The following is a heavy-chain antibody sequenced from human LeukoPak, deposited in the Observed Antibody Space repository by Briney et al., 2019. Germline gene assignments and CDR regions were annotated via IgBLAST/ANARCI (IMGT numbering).Heavy chain of an antibody. CDR1: GFTFDDYA. V-gene: IGHV3-43D*03. CDR3: AKDLDSVGATPGDY. D-gene: IGHD1-26*01. CDR2: ISWDGGST. J-gene: IGHJ4*02. Sequence: PGGSLRLSCAASGFTFDDYAMHWVRHAPGKGLEWVSLISWDGGSTYYADSVKGRFTISRDNSKNSLYLQMNSLRAEDTALYYCAKDLDSVGATPGDYWGQGTLVTVSS.